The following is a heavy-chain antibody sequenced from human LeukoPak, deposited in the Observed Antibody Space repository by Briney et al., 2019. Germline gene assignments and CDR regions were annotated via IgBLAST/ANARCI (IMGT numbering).Heavy chain of an antibody. CDR1: GGSISSYY. J-gene: IGHJ4*02. V-gene: IGHV4-59*01. D-gene: IGHD2-15*01. CDR3: ARGTGPPLGYCSGGSCYGYYFDY. Sequence: SETLSLTCTVSGGSISSYYWRWIRQPPGKGLEWIGYIYYSGSTNYNPSPKSRVTISVDTSKNQFSLKLSSVTAADTAVYYCARGTGPPLGYCSGGSCYGYYFDYWGQGTLVTVSS. CDR2: IYYSGST.